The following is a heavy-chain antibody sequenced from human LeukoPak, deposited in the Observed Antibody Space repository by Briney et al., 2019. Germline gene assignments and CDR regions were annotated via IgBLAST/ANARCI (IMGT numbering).Heavy chain of an antibody. V-gene: IGHV4-59*01. D-gene: IGHD1-1*01. J-gene: IGHJ6*03. CDR3: ARVSWFPGTSYYYMDV. CDR1: GGSIRSYY. CDR2: VYDSGTT. Sequence: SETLSLTCTVSGGSIRSYYWSWIRQPPGKGLEWFGYVYDSGTTNYDPSLKSRVTISVDTSKNQFSLKLSSVTAADTAVYYCARVSWFPGTSYYYMDVWGKGTTVTVSS.